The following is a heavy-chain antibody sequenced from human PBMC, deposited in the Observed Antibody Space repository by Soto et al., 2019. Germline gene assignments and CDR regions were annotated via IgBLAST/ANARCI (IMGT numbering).Heavy chain of an antibody. CDR2: ISAYNGNT. V-gene: IGHV1-18*01. CDR1: GYTIDSYG. D-gene: IGHD6-19*01. J-gene: IGHJ4*02. CDR3: ARDSSGWYDGIFDY. Sequence: GASVKVSCKASGYTIDSYGISWVRQAHGQGLEWMGWISAYNGNTNYAQKLQGRVTMTTDTSTSTAYMELRSLRSDDTAVYYCARDSSGWYDGIFDYWGQGTLVTVSS.